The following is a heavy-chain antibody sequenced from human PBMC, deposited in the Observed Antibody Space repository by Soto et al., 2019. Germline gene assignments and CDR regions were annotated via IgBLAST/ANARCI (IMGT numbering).Heavy chain of an antibody. CDR2: IIPIFDIT. Sequence: QVQLVQSGAEVKKPGSSVKVSCKASGGTFRSYSISWVRQAPGQGLEWMGGIIPIFDITNYAQKFQGRVTITADESTSTAYLGPSKLGSGHPGGYYGAGTDEGGYSSNHPFYYPLDVWGQGTTVTV. CDR1: GGTFRSYS. V-gene: IGHV1-69*01. J-gene: IGHJ6*02. D-gene: IGHD3-10*01. CDR3: AGTDEGGYSSNHPFYYPLDV.